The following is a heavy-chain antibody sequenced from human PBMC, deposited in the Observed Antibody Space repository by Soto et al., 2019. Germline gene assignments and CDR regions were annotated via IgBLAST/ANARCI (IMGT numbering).Heavy chain of an antibody. J-gene: IGHJ3*02. Sequence: ASVKVSCKASGGTFSSYAISWVRQAPGQGLEWMGWINPNSGGTNYAQKFQGWVTMTRDTSISTAYMELSRLRSDDTAVYYCAREVGTNCSGGSCYSDAFEIWGQGTXVTVSS. D-gene: IGHD2-15*01. CDR3: AREVGTNCSGGSCYSDAFEI. CDR2: INPNSGGT. V-gene: IGHV1-2*04. CDR1: GGTFSSYA.